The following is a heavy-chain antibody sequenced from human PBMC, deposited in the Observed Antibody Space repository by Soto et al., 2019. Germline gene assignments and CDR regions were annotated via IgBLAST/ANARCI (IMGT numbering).Heavy chain of an antibody. CDR1: GYTFTSYG. D-gene: IGHD2-2*02. V-gene: IGHV1-18*01. Sequence: ASVKVSCKASGYTFTSYGISWVRQAPGQGLEWMGWISAYNGNTNYAQKLQGRVTMTTDTSTSTAYMELRSLRSDDTAVYYCARVQRYTLYYYYYYYMDVWGKGTTVTVSS. J-gene: IGHJ6*03. CDR3: ARVQRYTLYYYYYYYMDV. CDR2: ISAYNGNT.